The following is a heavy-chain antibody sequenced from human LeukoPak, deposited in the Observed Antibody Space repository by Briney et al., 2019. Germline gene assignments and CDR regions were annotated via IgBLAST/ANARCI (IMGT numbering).Heavy chain of an antibody. J-gene: IGHJ4*02. D-gene: IGHD3-22*01. V-gene: IGHV3-30*04. Sequence: GGSLRLSCAASGFTFSSYAMHWVRQAPGKGLEWVAVISYDGSNKYYADSVKGRFTISRDNSKNTLYLQMNSLRAEDTAVYYCAREWGYDSSGGFDYWAREPWSPSPQ. CDR3: AREWGYDSSGGFDY. CDR1: GFTFSSYA. CDR2: ISYDGSNK.